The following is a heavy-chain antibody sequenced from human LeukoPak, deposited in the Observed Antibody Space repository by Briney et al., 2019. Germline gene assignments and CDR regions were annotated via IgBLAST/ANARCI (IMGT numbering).Heavy chain of an antibody. D-gene: IGHD4-17*01. CDR1: GGSISSYY. V-gene: IGHV4-4*07. CDR2: IYASGST. CDR3: AREKHYGDHFDY. Sequence: PSETLSLTCTVSGGSISSYYWNWIRQPAGKGLEWIGRIYASGSTNYNPSLKSRVTLSVHTSKNQFSLKLSSVTAADTAVYYCAREKHYGDHFDYWGQGTLVTVSS. J-gene: IGHJ4*02.